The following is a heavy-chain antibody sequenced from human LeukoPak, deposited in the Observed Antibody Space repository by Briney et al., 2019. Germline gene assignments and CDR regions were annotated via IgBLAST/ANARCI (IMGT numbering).Heavy chain of an antibody. V-gene: IGHV4-39*02. CDR3: ARDRGSYWGVDY. Sequence: PSETLSLTCTVSGGSISSSDYYWGWIRQPPGKGLEWIASIHYSGTTHYNPSHQSRVTMSVDTSKNQFSLKLSSATAADTAVYYCARDRGSYWGVDYWGQGTLVTVSS. CDR2: IHYSGTT. CDR1: GGSISSSDYY. J-gene: IGHJ4*02. D-gene: IGHD1-26*01.